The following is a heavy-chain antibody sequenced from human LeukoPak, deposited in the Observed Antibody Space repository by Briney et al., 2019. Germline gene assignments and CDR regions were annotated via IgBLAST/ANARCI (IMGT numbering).Heavy chain of an antibody. D-gene: IGHD3-22*01. CDR1: GFTFSDSY. V-gene: IGHV3-11*01. J-gene: IGHJ5*02. CDR3: AKDQEVVITDWFDP. Sequence: GGSLRLSCAASGFTFSDSYMNWIRQAPGEGLEWVSYIDRSAGTMYYADSVKGRFTISRDNAKNSLYLQMSSLRVEDTAVYYCAKDQEVVITDWFDPWGQGTLVTVSS. CDR2: IDRSAGTM.